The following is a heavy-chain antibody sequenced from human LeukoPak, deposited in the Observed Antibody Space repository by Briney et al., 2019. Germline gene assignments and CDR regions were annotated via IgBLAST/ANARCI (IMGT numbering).Heavy chain of an antibody. CDR1: GYTFTSYA. Sequence: ASVKVSCKASGYTFTSYAMHWVRQAPGQRLEWMGWINAGNGNTKYSQKFQGRVTITRDTSASTAYMELSSLRSEDTAVYYCARDHVGATSFVNWFDPWGQGTLVTVSS. CDR2: INAGNGNT. D-gene: IGHD1-26*01. V-gene: IGHV1-3*01. J-gene: IGHJ5*02. CDR3: ARDHVGATSFVNWFDP.